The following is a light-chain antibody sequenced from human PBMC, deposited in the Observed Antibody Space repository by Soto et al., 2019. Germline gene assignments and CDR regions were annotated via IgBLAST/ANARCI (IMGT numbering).Light chain of an antibody. CDR1: SSNVGRYNH. CDR2: DVS. J-gene: IGLJ1*01. CDR3: CSYGGSLYV. Sequence: QSVLTQPRSVSGSPGQSVTISCTGTSSNVGRYNHVSWYRHHPGKAPKLMIYDVSKRPSGVPDRFSGSKSGNTASLTISGLQADDEADYYCCSYGGSLYVFGTGTKVTVL. V-gene: IGLV2-11*01.